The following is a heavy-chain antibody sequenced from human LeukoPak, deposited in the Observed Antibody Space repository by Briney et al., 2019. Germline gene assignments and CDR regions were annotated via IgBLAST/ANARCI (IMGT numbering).Heavy chain of an antibody. D-gene: IGHD6-6*01. J-gene: IGHJ5*02. CDR2: ISSSSSYI. Sequence: GGSLRLSCAASGFTFSSYSMTWVRQAPGKGLEWVSSISSSSSYIYYADSVKGRFTISRDNAKNSLYLQMNSLRAEDTAVYYCARDPHSSSTGWFDPWGQGTLVTVSS. CDR1: GFTFSSYS. V-gene: IGHV3-21*01. CDR3: ARDPHSSSTGWFDP.